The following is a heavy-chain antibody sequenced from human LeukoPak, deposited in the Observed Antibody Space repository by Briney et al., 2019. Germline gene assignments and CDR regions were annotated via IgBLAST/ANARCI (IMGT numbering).Heavy chain of an antibody. J-gene: IGHJ4*02. CDR3: ARGLPLGYCTYGVCYPPKHFDF. V-gene: IGHV1-2*02. D-gene: IGHD2-8*01. CDR2: INHNSGGT. CDR1: GYTFTGYY. Sequence: ASVKVSCKASGYTFTGYYMHWVRQAPGQGLEWMGWINHNSGGTNYAQKFQGRVTMTRDTSISTAYMELSRLRSDDTAVYYCARGLPLGYCTYGVCYPPKHFDFWGQGTLVTASS.